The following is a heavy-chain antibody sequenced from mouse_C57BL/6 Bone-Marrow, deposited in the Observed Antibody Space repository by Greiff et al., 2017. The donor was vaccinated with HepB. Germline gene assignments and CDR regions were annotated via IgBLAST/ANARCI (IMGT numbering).Heavy chain of an antibody. CDR1: GFTFSDYG. J-gene: IGHJ4*01. CDR2: ISSGSSTI. CDR3: ARLIQDYYAMDY. V-gene: IGHV5-17*01. Sequence: EVQLQQSGGGLVKPGGSLKLSCAASGFTFSDYGMHWVRQAPEKGLEWVAYISSGSSTIYYADTVKGRFTISRDNAKNTLFLQMTSLRSEDTAMYYCARLIQDYYAMDYWGQGTSVTVSS.